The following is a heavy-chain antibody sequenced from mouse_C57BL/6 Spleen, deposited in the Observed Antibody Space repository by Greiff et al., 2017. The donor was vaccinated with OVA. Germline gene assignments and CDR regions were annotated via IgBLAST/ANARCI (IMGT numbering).Heavy chain of an antibody. J-gene: IGHJ3*01. Sequence: QVQLKQPGTELVKPGASVKLSCKASGYTFTSYWMHWVKQRPGQGLEWIGNINPSNGGTNYNEKFKSKATLTVDKSSSTAYMQLSSLTSEDSAVYYCVIYDGYYGGFAYWGQGTLVTVSA. CDR1: GYTFTSYW. V-gene: IGHV1-53*01. D-gene: IGHD2-3*01. CDR2: INPSNGGT. CDR3: VIYDGYYGGFAY.